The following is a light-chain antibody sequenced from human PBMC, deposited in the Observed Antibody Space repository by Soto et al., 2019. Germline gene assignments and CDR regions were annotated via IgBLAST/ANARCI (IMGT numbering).Light chain of an antibody. J-gene: IGKJ1*01. CDR3: QQSYSIRSWT. Sequence: DIQMTQSPSSLSASVVDRVTITFLASQTVGTFLNWYQQRPGRAPNLLIYAASNLPTGVPSRFSGSGSGTDFTLTINSLQPEDFGTYYCQQSYSIRSWTFGQGTKVDIK. CDR1: QTVGTF. V-gene: IGKV1-39*01. CDR2: AAS.